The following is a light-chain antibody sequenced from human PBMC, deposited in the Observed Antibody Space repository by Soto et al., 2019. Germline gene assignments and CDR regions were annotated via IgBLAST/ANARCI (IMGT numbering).Light chain of an antibody. J-gene: IGKJ2*01. CDR3: QQYNSYLYT. V-gene: IGKV1-5*01. CDR2: DAS. CDR1: QSISSW. Sequence: DIQMTQSPSTLSASVGDRVTITCRASQSISSWLAWYQQKPGKAPKLLIYDASSVESGVPSRFSGSGSGTEFTLTISSLHPDDFATYYCQQYNSYLYTFGQGTKLEIK.